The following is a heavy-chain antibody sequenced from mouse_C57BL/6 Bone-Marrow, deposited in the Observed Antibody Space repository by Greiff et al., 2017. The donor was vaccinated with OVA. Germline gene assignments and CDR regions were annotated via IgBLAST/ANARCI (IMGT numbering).Heavy chain of an antibody. Sequence: DVKLVESGGGLVKPGGSLKLSCAASGFTFSDYGMHWVRQAPEKGLEWVAYISSGSSTIYYADTVKGRFTISRDNAKNTLFLQMTSLRSEDTAMYYCARWGAYWGQGTLVTVSA. CDR3: ARWGAY. CDR1: GFTFSDYG. V-gene: IGHV5-17*01. J-gene: IGHJ3*01. CDR2: ISSGSSTI.